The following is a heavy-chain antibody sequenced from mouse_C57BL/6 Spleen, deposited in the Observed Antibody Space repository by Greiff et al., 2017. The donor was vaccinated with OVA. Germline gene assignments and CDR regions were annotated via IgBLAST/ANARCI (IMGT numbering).Heavy chain of an antibody. CDR2: IYPSDSET. Sequence: QVQLQQPGAELVRPGSSVKLSCKASGYNFTSYWMDWVKQRPGQGLEWIGNIYPSDSETHYNQKFKDKATLTVDKSSSTAYMQLSSLTSEDSAVYYCARRWLEGYFDVWGTGTTVTVSS. D-gene: IGHD1-1*02. V-gene: IGHV1-61*01. CDR3: ARRWLEGYFDV. J-gene: IGHJ1*03. CDR1: GYNFTSYW.